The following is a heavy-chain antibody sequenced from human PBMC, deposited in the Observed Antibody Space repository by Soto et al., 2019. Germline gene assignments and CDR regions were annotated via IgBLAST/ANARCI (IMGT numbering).Heavy chain of an antibody. Sequence: EVQLLESGGKLVQPGGSLTLSCAASGFTFSTYAMAWVRQAPGKGLEWVSGVSASGLNTDYADPVKGRFYISRDNSKNTASLEMNSLRAEDTAVYYCAKDRPRWTSGYFFEYWGQGTTVTVSS. D-gene: IGHD1-1*01. CDR3: AKDRPRWTSGYFFEY. V-gene: IGHV3-23*01. J-gene: IGHJ4*02. CDR2: VSASGLNT. CDR1: GFTFSTYA.